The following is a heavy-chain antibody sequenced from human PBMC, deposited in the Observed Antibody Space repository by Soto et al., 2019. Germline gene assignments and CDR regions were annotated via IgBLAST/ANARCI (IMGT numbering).Heavy chain of an antibody. D-gene: IGHD1-26*01. CDR2: ISASGVNT. Sequence: EVQLLESGGGLVQSGGSLRLSCAASGFMFNIYAMNWVRQAPGKGLEWVSSISASGVNTYYADSVKGRFTVSRDNSQNTLSLQMNSRRAEDTAVYYCAKGSWDTGTYYDFDYWGQGTLVTVSS. J-gene: IGHJ4*02. CDR3: AKGSWDTGTYYDFDY. V-gene: IGHV3-23*01. CDR1: GFMFNIYA.